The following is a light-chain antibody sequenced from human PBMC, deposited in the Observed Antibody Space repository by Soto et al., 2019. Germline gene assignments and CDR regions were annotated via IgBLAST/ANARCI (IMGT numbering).Light chain of an antibody. CDR1: QSISSW. Sequence: DIQMTQSPSTLSASVGDRVTITCRASQSISSWLAWYQQKPGKAPKLLIYKASSLESGVPSRFSGSGSGTEFTLTISSLQPDDFATYYCQQYNSLWTFGQATKVEIK. CDR3: QQYNSLWT. CDR2: KAS. V-gene: IGKV1-5*03. J-gene: IGKJ1*01.